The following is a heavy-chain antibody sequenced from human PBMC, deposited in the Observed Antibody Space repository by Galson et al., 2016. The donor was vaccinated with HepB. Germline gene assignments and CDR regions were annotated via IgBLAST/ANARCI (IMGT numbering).Heavy chain of an antibody. J-gene: IGHJ4*02. V-gene: IGHV3-15*01. CDR3: STSPFYWLSPKGN. Sequence: SLRLSCAASGFAFSNAWMNWVRQAPGKGLEWVGRIKRKNGGTPEYAAPVKGRFTISRDDSKNMLFLQMDSLKAEDTAVYFCSTSPFYWLSPKGNWGQGTLVTVSS. CDR1: GFAFSNAW. CDR2: IKRKNGGTP. D-gene: IGHD3-9*01.